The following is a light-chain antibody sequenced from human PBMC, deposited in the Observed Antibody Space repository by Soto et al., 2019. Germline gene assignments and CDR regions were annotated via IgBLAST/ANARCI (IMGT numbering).Light chain of an antibody. CDR3: SLYTTDSTYV. CDR2: VVS. CDR1: SSDVGGYKY. V-gene: IGLV2-14*01. Sequence: QSVLTQPASVSGSPGQSITITCTGTSSDVGGYKYVSWYQQHPGKAPKLLIYVVSNRPSGVSNRFSGSKAGNTASLTISGLQAADEAEYYCSLYTTDSTYVFGPGTKV. J-gene: IGLJ1*01.